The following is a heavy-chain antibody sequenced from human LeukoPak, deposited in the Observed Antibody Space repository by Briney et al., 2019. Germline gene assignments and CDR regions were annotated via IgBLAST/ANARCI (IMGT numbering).Heavy chain of an antibody. CDR2: INPSGGST. D-gene: IGHD2-15*01. V-gene: IGHV1-46*01. CDR1: GYTFTSYY. CDR3: ARGYCSGGSCYDWFGP. J-gene: IGHJ5*02. Sequence: ASVKVSCKASGYTFTSYYMHWVRQAPGQGLEWMGIINPSGGSTSYAQKFQGGVTMTRDTSTSTVYMELSSLGSEDTAVYYCARGYCSGGSCYDWFGPWGQGTLVTVSS.